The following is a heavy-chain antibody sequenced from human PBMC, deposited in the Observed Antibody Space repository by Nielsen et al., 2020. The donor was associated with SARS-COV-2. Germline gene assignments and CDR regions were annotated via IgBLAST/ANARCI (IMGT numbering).Heavy chain of an antibody. CDR1: GYSISSGYY. CDR3: ARTAAGFPHYWFFDL. J-gene: IGHJ2*01. Sequence: SETLSLPCTVSGYSISSGYYWGWIRQPPGKGLEWIGSIYHSGSTYYNPSLRSRVTISIDTSKNQFSLRLSSVTAADTAVYYCARTAAGFPHYWFFDLWGRGTLVTVSS. CDR2: IYHSGST. V-gene: IGHV4-38-2*02. D-gene: IGHD2-15*01.